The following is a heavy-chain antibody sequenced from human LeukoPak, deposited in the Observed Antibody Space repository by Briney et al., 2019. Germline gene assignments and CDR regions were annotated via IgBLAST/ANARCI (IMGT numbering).Heavy chain of an antibody. CDR2: IYYSGST. CDR3: ARGLRYGDYPADI. CDR1: GDSLSSSRFS. D-gene: IGHD4-17*01. V-gene: IGHV4-39*01. Sequence: SETLSLTCHVSGDSLSSSRFSWSWIRQPAGTGLEWIGSIYYSGSTYYNPSLKSRVTISVDTSKNQFSLKLSSVTAADTAVYYCARGLRYGDYPADIWGQGTMVTVSS. J-gene: IGHJ3*02.